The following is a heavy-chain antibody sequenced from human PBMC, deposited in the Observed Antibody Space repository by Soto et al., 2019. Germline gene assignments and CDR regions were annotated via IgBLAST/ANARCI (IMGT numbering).Heavy chain of an antibody. J-gene: IGHJ3*01. CDR2: ILPVYNTT. CDR3: ARMRGMLLGSFDV. D-gene: IGHD3-16*01. V-gene: IGHV1-69*06. CDR1: GGSFKNNA. Sequence: QEKLVQTGAEVKKPGSSVKVSCKTSGGSFKNNAFSWVRQAPGQGLEWMGQILPVYNTTLYAGKFLGRLTITADKSTSTIHMQLSPLRSDDTAVYYCARMRGMLLGSFDVWGQGTTVSVSS.